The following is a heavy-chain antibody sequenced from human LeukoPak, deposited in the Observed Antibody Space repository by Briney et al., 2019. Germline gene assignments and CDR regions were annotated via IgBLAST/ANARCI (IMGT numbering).Heavy chain of an antibody. Sequence: GASVKVSCKASGYTFTSHYINWVRQAPGQGLEWMGIINPNSGSTDYAQKFRDRVTLTRDTSTSTFYMELSSLRSEDTAVYYCARSEYYGSGSFDYWGQGTLVTVSS. CDR3: ARSEYYGSGSFDY. CDR2: INPNSGST. CDR1: GYTFTSHY. V-gene: IGHV1-46*01. D-gene: IGHD3-10*01. J-gene: IGHJ4*02.